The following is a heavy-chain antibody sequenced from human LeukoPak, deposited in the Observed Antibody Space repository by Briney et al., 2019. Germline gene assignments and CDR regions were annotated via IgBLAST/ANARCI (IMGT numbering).Heavy chain of an antibody. CDR1: GFTFSSYG. Sequence: GGSLRLSCAASGFTFSSYGMHWVRQAPGKGLEWVEFIRYDGSNKYYADSVKGRFTISRDNSKNTLYLQMNSLRAEDTAVYYCAKSDYYDSSGYSHFDYWGQGTLVTVSS. CDR3: AKSDYYDSSGYSHFDY. CDR2: IRYDGSNK. D-gene: IGHD3-22*01. V-gene: IGHV3-30*02. J-gene: IGHJ4*02.